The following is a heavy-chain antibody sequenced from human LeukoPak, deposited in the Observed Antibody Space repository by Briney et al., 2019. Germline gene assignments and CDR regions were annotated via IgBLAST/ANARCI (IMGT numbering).Heavy chain of an antibody. CDR2: ISSGSSYM. Sequence: GRSLRLSCAASGFTFSTYTMNWVRQAPGKGLEWVSSISSGSSYMSYADSLKGRFTISRDNAKNSLYLQMNSLRAEDTAVYYCATGAYYDSSGYRYFDYWGQGTLVTVSS. D-gene: IGHD3-22*01. J-gene: IGHJ4*02. CDR1: GFTFSTYT. CDR3: ATGAYYDSSGYRYFDY. V-gene: IGHV3-21*01.